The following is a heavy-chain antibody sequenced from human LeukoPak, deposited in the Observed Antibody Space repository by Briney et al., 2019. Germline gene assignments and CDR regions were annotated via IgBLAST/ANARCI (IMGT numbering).Heavy chain of an antibody. J-gene: IGHJ3*02. CDR1: GFAFSNFA. Sequence: GGSLRLSCAASGFAFSNFAMAWVRQVPEKGLEWVTFIRGGGAGAHYADSVRGRFTISRDNSKNTLYLEMNSLRADDTAVYYCAKASYSYGNDAFDIWGQGTKVTVSS. V-gene: IGHV3-23*01. D-gene: IGHD3-16*02. CDR2: IRGGGAGA. CDR3: AKASYSYGNDAFDI.